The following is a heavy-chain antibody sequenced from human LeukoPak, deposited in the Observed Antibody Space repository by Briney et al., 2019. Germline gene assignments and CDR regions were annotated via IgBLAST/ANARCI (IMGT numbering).Heavy chain of an antibody. D-gene: IGHD3-10*01. CDR1: GGSISSGGYY. J-gene: IGHJ3*02. CDR2: IYHSGST. CDR3: ASQATYYYALDI. Sequence: SETLSLTCTVSGGSISSGGYYWSWIRQPPGKGLEWIGYIYHSGSTYYNPSLKSRVTKSVDRSKNQFSLKLSSVTAADTAVYYCASQATYYYALDIWGQGTMVTVSS. V-gene: IGHV4-30-2*01.